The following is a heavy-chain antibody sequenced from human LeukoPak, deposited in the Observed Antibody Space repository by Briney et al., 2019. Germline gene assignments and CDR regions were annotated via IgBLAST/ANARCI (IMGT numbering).Heavy chain of an antibody. D-gene: IGHD1-26*01. J-gene: IGHJ4*02. CDR1: GFTFSSYA. Sequence: GGSLRLSCAASGFTFSSYAMSWVRQAPGKGLEWVSAISGSGSSTHYTDSVKGRFTISRDNSKNTLYLQMNSLRAEDTAVYYCAKERREQSRDNYFDYWGQGTLVTVSS. CDR3: AKERREQSRDNYFDY. V-gene: IGHV3-23*01. CDR2: ISGSGSST.